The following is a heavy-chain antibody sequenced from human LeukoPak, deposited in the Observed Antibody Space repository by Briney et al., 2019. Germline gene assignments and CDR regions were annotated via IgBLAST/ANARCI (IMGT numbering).Heavy chain of an antibody. D-gene: IGHD4-17*01. V-gene: IGHV3-23*01. CDR3: AKGLSAVTTRPDGTFDI. CDR2: ISGSGDTT. CDR1: GLTFSTYA. Sequence: PGGSLRLSCAASGLTFSTYAMTWVRQAPGKGLEWVSSISGSGDTTYYADSVKGRFTISRDNSKNTLYLQIHFLRAEDTAVYYCAKGLSAVTTRPDGTFDIWGQGTMVIVSS. J-gene: IGHJ3*02.